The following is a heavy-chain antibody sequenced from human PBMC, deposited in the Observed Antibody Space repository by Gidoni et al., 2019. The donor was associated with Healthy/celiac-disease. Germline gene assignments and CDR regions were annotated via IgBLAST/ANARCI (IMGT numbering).Heavy chain of an antibody. CDR2: IYPGDSDT. V-gene: IGHV5-51*03. D-gene: IGHD1-26*01. Sequence: AQLVQSGAEVKNPGQPLKNSWSGPGYSLTRYWSGRVRQTPGKGMVWKGVIYPGDSDTRYSPSFQGQVTISADKSISTAYLQWSSLKASDTGMYYCARPGAEGYKVGQIDYWGQGTLVTVSS. J-gene: IGHJ4*02. CDR3: ARPGAEGYKVGQIDY. CDR1: GYSLTRYW.